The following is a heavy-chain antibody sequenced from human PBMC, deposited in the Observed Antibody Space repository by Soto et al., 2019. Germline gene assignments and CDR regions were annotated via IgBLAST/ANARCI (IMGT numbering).Heavy chain of an antibody. D-gene: IGHD6-19*01. CDR3: ASDKPIAVAGTDYPGGMDV. Sequence: PSQTLSLTCAISGDSVSSNSAAWNWIRQSPSRGLEWLGRTYYRSKWYNDYAVSVKSRITINPDTSKNQFSLQLNSVTPEDTAVYYCASDKPIAVAGTDYPGGMDVWGRGTTVTVSS. CDR2: TYYRSKWYN. V-gene: IGHV6-1*01. J-gene: IGHJ6*02. CDR1: GDSVSSNSAA.